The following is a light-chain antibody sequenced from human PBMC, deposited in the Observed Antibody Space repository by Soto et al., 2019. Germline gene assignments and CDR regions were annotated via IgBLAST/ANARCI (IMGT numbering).Light chain of an antibody. CDR2: DAS. V-gene: IGKV3-11*01. J-gene: IGKJ4*01. CDR1: QSVFSS. CDR3: HQRSNWPLT. Sequence: PGERATLSCRASQSVFSSLAWYQQKPGQAPRLLIYDASTGATAIPARFRGSGSGTDFTLTISSLEPEDFAVYYCHQRSNWPLTFGGGTKVEIK.